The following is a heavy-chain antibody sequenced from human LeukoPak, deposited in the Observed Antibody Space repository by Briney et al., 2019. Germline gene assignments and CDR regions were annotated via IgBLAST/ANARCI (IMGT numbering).Heavy chain of an antibody. CDR1: GGSISSSSYY. D-gene: IGHD6-19*01. J-gene: IGHJ5*02. CDR3: ATQLAVAGIGLFDP. CDR2: IYYSGST. V-gene: IGHV4-39*01. Sequence: SETLSLTCTVSGGSISSSSYYWGWIRQPPGKGLEWIGSIYYSGSTYYNPSLKSRVTISVDTSKNQFSLKLSSVTAADTAVYYCATQLAVAGIGLFDPWGQGTLVTVSS.